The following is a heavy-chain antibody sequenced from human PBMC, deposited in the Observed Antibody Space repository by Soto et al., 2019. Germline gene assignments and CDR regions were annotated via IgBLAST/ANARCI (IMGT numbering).Heavy chain of an antibody. CDR2: IYYSGSP. Sequence: SETLSLTCTVSGGSISSSSYYWGWISQPPGKGLEWIGSIYYSGSPNYNPSLKSRVTISVDTSKNQFSLKLSSVTAADTAVYYCARCRNLVRYYYGMDVWGQGTTVTVSS. V-gene: IGHV4-39*07. J-gene: IGHJ6*02. D-gene: IGHD3-10*01. CDR1: GGSISSSSYY. CDR3: ARCRNLVRYYYGMDV.